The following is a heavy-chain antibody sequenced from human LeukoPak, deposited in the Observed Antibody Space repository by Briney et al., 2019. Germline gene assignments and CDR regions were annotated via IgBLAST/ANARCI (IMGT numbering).Heavy chain of an antibody. V-gene: IGHV1-8*01. J-gene: IGHJ5*02. CDR3: ARGGRRIAARQRGNWFEP. D-gene: IGHD6-6*01. CDR2: MNPNSGNT. CDR1: GYTFTSYD. Sequence: ASVKVSCKASGYTFTSYDINWVRQATGQGLEWMGWMNPNSGNTGYAQKFQGRVTMTRNTSISTAYMELSSLRSEDTAVYYCARGGRRIAARQRGNWFEPWGQGNLVTVSS.